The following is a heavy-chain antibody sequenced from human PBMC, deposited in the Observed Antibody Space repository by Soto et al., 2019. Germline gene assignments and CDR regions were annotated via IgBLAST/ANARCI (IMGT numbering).Heavy chain of an antibody. D-gene: IGHD3-10*01. CDR2: IYYSGST. Sequence: SETLSLTCTVSGGSISSGDYYWSWIRQPPGKGLEWIGYIYYSGSTYYNPSLKSRVTISVDTSKNQFSLKLSSVTAADTAVYYCASGGDYGRFDYWGQGTLVTVSS. CDR3: ASGGDYGRFDY. V-gene: IGHV4-30-4*01. J-gene: IGHJ4*02. CDR1: GGSISSGDYY.